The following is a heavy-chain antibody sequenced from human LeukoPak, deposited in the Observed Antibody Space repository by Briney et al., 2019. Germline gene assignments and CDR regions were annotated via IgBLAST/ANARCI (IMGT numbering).Heavy chain of an antibody. V-gene: IGHV3-48*01. CDR1: GFTFSSSD. D-gene: IGHD1-26*01. CDR2: ISRSSSTI. Sequence: PGGSLRLSCAASGFTFSSSDMHWVRQAPGKGLEWVSYISRSSSTIYYADSVKGRFTISRDNSKNTLYLQMNSLRAEDTAVYYCAKDLEWEAYYYMDVWGKGTTVTVSS. CDR3: AKDLEWEAYYYMDV. J-gene: IGHJ6*03.